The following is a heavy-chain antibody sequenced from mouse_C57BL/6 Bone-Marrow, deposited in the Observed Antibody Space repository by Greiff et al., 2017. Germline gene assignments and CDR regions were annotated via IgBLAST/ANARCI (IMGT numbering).Heavy chain of an antibody. CDR1: GYAFSSSW. J-gene: IGHJ4*01. D-gene: IGHD2-3*01. V-gene: IGHV1-82*01. CDR3: ARFYDEYPLAMDY. Sequence: QVQLQQSGPELVKPGASVKISCKASGYAFSSSWLSWVKPRPGKGLEGIGRIYPGDGDTNYNGKFKGKATLTADKSSSTAYMQLSSLTSEDSAVYSCARFYDEYPLAMDYWGQGTSVTVSS. CDR2: IYPGDGDT.